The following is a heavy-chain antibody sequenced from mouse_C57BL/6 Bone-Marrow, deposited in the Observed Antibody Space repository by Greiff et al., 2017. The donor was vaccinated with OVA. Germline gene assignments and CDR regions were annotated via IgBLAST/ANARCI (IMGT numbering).Heavy chain of an antibody. Sequence: QVQLKESGAELARPGASVKLSCKASGYTFTSYGISWVKQRTGQGLEWIGEIYPRSGHTYYNEKFKGKATLTADKSSSTAYMELRSLTSEDSAVYFCAREGALLGFDYWGQGTTLTVSS. CDR1: GYTFTSYG. J-gene: IGHJ2*01. CDR2: IYPRSGHT. CDR3: AREGALLGFDY. V-gene: IGHV1-81*01. D-gene: IGHD2-10*01.